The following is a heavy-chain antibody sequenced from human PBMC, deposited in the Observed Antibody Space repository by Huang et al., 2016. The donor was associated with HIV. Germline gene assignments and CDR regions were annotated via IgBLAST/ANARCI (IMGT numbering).Heavy chain of an antibody. D-gene: IGHD3-22*01. Sequence: QVQLVQSGAEVKKPGSSVKVSCKASGGSFRNFALGWLRQAPGQGREWMGGSIPTRRTANYAQKLQGRVTIIADESTSTAYMELSSLRSEDTAVYYCATVDYYDTSGPQRGYFDNWGQGTLVTVSS. CDR2: SIPTRRTA. V-gene: IGHV1-69*01. J-gene: IGHJ4*02. CDR1: GGSFRNFA. CDR3: ATVDYYDTSGPQRGYFDN.